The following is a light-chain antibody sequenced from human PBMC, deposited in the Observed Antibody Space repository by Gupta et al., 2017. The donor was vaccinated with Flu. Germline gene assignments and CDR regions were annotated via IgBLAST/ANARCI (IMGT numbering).Light chain of an antibody. Sequence: EIVMTQSPATLSVSPGDRATLSCRASQSVSSNLAWYQQKPGQAPRLLIYGASTRATGIPARFSGSGSGTEFTLTISSLQSEDFAVYYCQQYNNMTPWTFGQGTKVEIK. CDR3: QQYNNMTPWT. CDR1: QSVSSN. J-gene: IGKJ1*01. CDR2: GAS. V-gene: IGKV3-15*01.